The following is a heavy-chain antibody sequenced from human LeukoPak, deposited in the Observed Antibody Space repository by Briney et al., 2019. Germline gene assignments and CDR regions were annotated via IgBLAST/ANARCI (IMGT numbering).Heavy chain of an antibody. Sequence: GASVKVSCKASGYTFTSYDINWVRQAPGQGLEWMGWMNPYSGNTGYAQKFQGRVTMTRNTSISTAYMELSSLRSEDTAVYYCAIWSGYRILDFDYWGQGTLVTVSS. D-gene: IGHD5-12*01. CDR3: AIWSGYRILDFDY. CDR1: GYTFTSYD. CDR2: MNPYSGNT. J-gene: IGHJ4*02. V-gene: IGHV1-8*01.